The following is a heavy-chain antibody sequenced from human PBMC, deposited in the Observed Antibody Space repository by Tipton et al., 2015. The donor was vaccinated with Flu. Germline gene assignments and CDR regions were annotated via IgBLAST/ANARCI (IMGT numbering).Heavy chain of an antibody. CDR3: ASGVVILDAFDL. Sequence: SLRLSCAASGIIFSDHYMDWVRQAPGKGLEWVGHSRNKANRYTTEYAASVEGRFTISRDDSKNSLYLQMNSLKVEDTAVYYCASGVVILDAFDLWGQGTMVTVSS. D-gene: IGHD3-3*01. CDR1: GIIFSDHY. V-gene: IGHV3-72*01. J-gene: IGHJ3*01. CDR2: SRNKANRYTT.